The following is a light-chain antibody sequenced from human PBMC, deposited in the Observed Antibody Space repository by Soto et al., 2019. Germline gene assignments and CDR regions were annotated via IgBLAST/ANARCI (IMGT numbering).Light chain of an antibody. CDR1: KTIRSW. V-gene: IGKV1-5*03. J-gene: IGKJ1*01. Sequence: DIQMTQSPSTRSGSVGDRVTITCRASKTIRSWLAWYQQKPGKAPKLLIYKASTLKSGVPSMFSGSGAGTECTRTISSLQHDDFETYYCQHYNSYSEAFGQGTKVDIK. CDR3: QHYNSYSEA. CDR2: KAS.